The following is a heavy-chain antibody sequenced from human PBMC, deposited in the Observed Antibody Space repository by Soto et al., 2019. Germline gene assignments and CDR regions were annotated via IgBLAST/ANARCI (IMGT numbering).Heavy chain of an antibody. CDR1: GFTFSSSG. V-gene: IGHV3-30*18. J-gene: IGHJ4*02. D-gene: IGHD3-22*01. Sequence: PAGSLRLSCAASGFTFSSSGLHWGRQAPGKGLAWVAVISYDGSNKYYADSVKGRFTISRDNSKNTLYLQMNSLRAEDTAVYYCANGLGHYYDSSGQWGQGTLVTVSS. CDR2: ISYDGSNK. CDR3: ANGLGHYYDSSGQ.